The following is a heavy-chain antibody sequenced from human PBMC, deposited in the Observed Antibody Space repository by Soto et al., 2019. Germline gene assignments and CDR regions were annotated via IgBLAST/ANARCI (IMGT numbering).Heavy chain of an antibody. Sequence: GGSLRLSCAASGFTFSSYAMSWVHQAPGKGLEWVSAISGSGGSTYYADSVKGRFTISRDNSKNTLYLQMNSLRAEDTAVYYCAKARGDGYCSGGSCYQPIDYWGQGTLVTVSS. CDR1: GFTFSSYA. V-gene: IGHV3-23*01. CDR2: ISGSGGST. CDR3: AKARGDGYCSGGSCYQPIDY. D-gene: IGHD2-15*01. J-gene: IGHJ4*02.